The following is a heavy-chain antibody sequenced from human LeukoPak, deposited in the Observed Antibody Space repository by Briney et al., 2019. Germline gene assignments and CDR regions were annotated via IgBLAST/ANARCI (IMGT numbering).Heavy chain of an antibody. D-gene: IGHD5-18*01. Sequence: ASVKVSCKASGYTFTGYYMHWVRQAPGQGLEWMGWINPNSGGTNYAQKFQGRVTMTRDTSISTAYMELSRLRSDDTAVYYCARDPGLDTAMVDYYYYYMDVWGKGTTVTVPS. CDR1: GYTFTGYY. CDR3: ARDPGLDTAMVDYYYYYMDV. CDR2: INPNSGGT. V-gene: IGHV1-2*02. J-gene: IGHJ6*03.